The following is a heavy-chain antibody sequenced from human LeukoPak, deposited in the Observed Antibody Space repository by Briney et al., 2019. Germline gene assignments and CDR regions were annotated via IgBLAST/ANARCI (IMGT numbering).Heavy chain of an antibody. Sequence: GGSLRLSCAASGFTFRTYGMHWVRQAPGKGLEWVANIKQDGSEKYYVDSVKGRFTISRDNAKNSLYLQMNSPRAEDTAIYYCAKGGYYHGYYYYYMDVWGKGTTVTISS. CDR2: IKQDGSEK. D-gene: IGHD3-3*01. CDR3: AKGGYYHGYYYYYMDV. J-gene: IGHJ6*03. CDR1: GFTFRTYG. V-gene: IGHV3-7*03.